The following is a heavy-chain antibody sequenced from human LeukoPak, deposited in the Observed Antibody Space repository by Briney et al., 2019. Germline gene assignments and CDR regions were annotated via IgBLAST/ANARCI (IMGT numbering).Heavy chain of an antibody. CDR3: ARERTGTTNDY. CDR1: GGSISSGSYY. Sequence: SETLSLTSTVPGGSISSGSYYWSWIRQPAGKGLEWIGRIYTSGSTNYNPSLKSRVTISVDTSKNQFSLKLSSVTAADTAVYYCARERTGTTNDYWGQGTLVTVSS. J-gene: IGHJ4*02. D-gene: IGHD1-7*01. CDR2: IYTSGST. V-gene: IGHV4-61*02.